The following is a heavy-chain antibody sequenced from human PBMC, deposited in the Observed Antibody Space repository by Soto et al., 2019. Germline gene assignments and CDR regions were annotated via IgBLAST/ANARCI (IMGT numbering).Heavy chain of an antibody. CDR2: INHSGGT. Sequence: SETLSLTCAVYGGSFSGYYWSWIRQPPGKGLEWIGEINHSGGTNYNPSLKSRVTISVDTSKNQFSLKLSSVTAADTAVYYCATRLIAVAGTNNWFDPWGQGTLVTVSS. V-gene: IGHV4-34*01. J-gene: IGHJ5*02. CDR1: GGSFSGYY. CDR3: ATRLIAVAGTNNWFDP. D-gene: IGHD6-19*01.